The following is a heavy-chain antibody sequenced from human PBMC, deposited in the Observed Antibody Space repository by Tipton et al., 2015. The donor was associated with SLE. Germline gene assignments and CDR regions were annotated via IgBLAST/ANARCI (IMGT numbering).Heavy chain of an antibody. Sequence: LRLSCTVSSYSISSGYYWGWIRQPPGKGLEWIGSIYHSGSIYYSGNTYYNPSLESRVTIPADTFKNQFSLKVTSVTAADTAVYFCARIHPNNYGDYGPFDYWGQGILVTVSS. V-gene: IGHV4-38-2*02. CDR3: ARIHPNNYGDYGPFDY. CDR1: SYSISSGYY. J-gene: IGHJ4*02. CDR2: IYYSGNT. D-gene: IGHD4-17*01.